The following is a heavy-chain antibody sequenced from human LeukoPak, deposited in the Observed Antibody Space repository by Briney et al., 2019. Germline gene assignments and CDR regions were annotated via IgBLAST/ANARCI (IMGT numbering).Heavy chain of an antibody. J-gene: IGHJ4*02. CDR2: INHSGTT. V-gene: IGHV4-34*01. CDR3: ARGPYRLGYCSGGSCYYFDY. D-gene: IGHD2-15*01. Sequence: SETLSLTCAVSGGSFSGYFWSWVRQPPGKGLEWIGEINHSGTTNYNPSLKTRVTISIDTSKNQFSLKLSSVTAADTAVYYCARGPYRLGYCSGGSCYYFDYWGQGTLVTVSS. CDR1: GGSFSGYF.